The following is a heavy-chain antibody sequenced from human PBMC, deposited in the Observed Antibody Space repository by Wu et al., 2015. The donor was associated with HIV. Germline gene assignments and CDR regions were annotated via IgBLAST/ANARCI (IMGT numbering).Heavy chain of an antibody. J-gene: IGHJ4*02. D-gene: IGHD3-10*01. Sequence: QVQLVQSGAEVKKPGASVRVSCQASGYIFSNYDINWVRQAPGQGLEWMGWMNPDNGNTAFAQKFQGRVTMTRNTSISTAYMELRSLRFDDAALYYCASQGSYYQRPLRYWGQGTLVTVSS. CDR3: ASQGSYYQRPLRY. CDR1: GYIFSNYD. V-gene: IGHV1-8*01. CDR2: MNPDNGNT.